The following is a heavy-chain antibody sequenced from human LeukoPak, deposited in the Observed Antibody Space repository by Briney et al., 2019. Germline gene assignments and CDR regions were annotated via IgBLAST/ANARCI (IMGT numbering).Heavy chain of an antibody. V-gene: IGHV1-18*01. CDR1: SYTLTNYG. CDR3: VSDQDPGAFDI. Sequence: ASVKVSCKASSYTLTNYGISWVRQAPGQGLEWMGWISAYNGNTNYAQNLQGRVTMTTDTSTNTAYMELRSLRSDDTAVYYCVSDQDPGAFDIGGQGTMVTVYS. J-gene: IGHJ3*02. CDR2: ISAYNGNT.